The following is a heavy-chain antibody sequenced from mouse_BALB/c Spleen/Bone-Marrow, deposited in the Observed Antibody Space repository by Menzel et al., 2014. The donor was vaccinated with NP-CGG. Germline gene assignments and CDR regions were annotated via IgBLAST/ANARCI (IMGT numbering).Heavy chain of an antibody. Sequence: VQLQQSGPDLVKPSQSLSLPCTVTGYSITSGYSWHWIRQFPGNKLEWMGYIHYSGSTNYSPSLKSRISITRDTSKNQFFLQLNSVTTEDTATYYCARSTTMTFYWYFDVWGAGTTVTVSS. CDR1: GYSITSGYS. V-gene: IGHV3-1*02. CDR2: IHYSGST. CDR3: ARSTTMTFYWYFDV. J-gene: IGHJ1*01. D-gene: IGHD2-4*01.